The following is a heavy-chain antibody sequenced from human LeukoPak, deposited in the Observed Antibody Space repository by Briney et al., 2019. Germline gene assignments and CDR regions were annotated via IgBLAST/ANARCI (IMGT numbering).Heavy chain of an antibody. J-gene: IGHJ3*02. CDR3: ARGPKLGRDTFDI. Sequence: IPSETLSLTCTVSGGSISSGGYYWSWIRQHPGKGLEWIGYIYYSGSTYYNPSLKSRVTISVDTSKNQFSLKLSSVTAADTAVYYCARGPKLGRDTFDIWGQGTMVTVSS. D-gene: IGHD7-27*01. CDR2: IYYSGST. V-gene: IGHV4-31*03. CDR1: GGSISSGGYY.